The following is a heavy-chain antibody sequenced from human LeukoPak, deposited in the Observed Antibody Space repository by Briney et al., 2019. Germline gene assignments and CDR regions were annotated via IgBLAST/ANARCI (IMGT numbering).Heavy chain of an antibody. Sequence: GGSLRLYCAASGFSFSTFSINWGRQAPCSDLEYVSMISGNGRSITYADSVKGRFTVSRDNSKNTLYLQMGSLRAEDTAVYYCARERSGYYFDYWGQGTLVTVSS. CDR1: GFSFSTFS. V-gene: IGHV3-64*02. CDR3: ARERSGYYFDY. CDR2: ISGNGRSI. D-gene: IGHD3-22*01. J-gene: IGHJ4*02.